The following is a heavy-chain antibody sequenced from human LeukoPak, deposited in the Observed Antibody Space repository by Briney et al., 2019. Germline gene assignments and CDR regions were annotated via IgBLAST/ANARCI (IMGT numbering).Heavy chain of an antibody. V-gene: IGHV3-21*01. CDR3: ARDNCSGGSCYWVYYGMDV. Sequence: PGGSLRLSCAASGFTFSSYSMNWVRQAPGKGLEWVSSISSSSSYIYYADSVKGRFTISRDNAKNSLYLQTNSLRAEDTAVYYCARDNCSGGSCYWVYYGMDVWGKGTTVTVSS. D-gene: IGHD2-15*01. CDR1: GFTFSSYS. CDR2: ISSSSSYI. J-gene: IGHJ6*04.